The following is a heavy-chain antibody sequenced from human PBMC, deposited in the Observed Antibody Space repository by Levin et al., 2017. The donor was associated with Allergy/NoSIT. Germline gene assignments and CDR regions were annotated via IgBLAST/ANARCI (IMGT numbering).Heavy chain of an antibody. D-gene: IGHD3-3*01. V-gene: IGHV2-5*01. CDR3: AHSGPLTIFGVVIIRYYYYYGMDV. J-gene: IGHJ6*02. Sequence: ASGPTLVKPTQTLTLTCTFSGFSLSTSGVGVGWIRQPPGKALEWLALIYWNDDKRYSPSLKSRLTITKDTSKNQVVLTMTNMDPVDTATYYCAHSGPLTIFGVVIIRYYYYYGMDVWGQGTTVTVSS. CDR1: GFSLSTSGVG. CDR2: IYWNDDK.